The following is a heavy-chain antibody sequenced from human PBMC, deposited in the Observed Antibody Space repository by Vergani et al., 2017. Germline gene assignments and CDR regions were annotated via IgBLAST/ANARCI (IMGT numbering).Heavy chain of an antibody. D-gene: IGHD1-26*01. CDR2: IIPILGIA. J-gene: IGHJ6*03. CDR3: ARDSRGTQYYYYYYMDV. Sequence: QVQLVQSGAEVKKPGSSVKVSCTASGCTFSSFALSWVRQAPGQGLEWMGRIIPILGIANYAQKFQGRVTINADNSTSTAYMELSSLGSEDTAVYYCARDSRGTQYYYYYYMDVWGKGTTVTVSS. CDR1: GCTFSSFA. V-gene: IGHV1-69*04.